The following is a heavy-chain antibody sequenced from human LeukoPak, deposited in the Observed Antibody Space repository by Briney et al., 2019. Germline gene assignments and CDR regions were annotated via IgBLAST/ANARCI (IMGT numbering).Heavy chain of an antibody. CDR3: ATDLNWVAY. V-gene: IGHV3-7*01. D-gene: IGHD3-16*01. J-gene: IGHJ4*02. Sequence: PGGSLRLSCGASGFTFSTYWMTWVRQAPGKGLESVANINQDSSERYYLDSVKGRFTISRDNTKSSLFLQMNSLRVEDTGIYYCATDLNWVAYWGQGARVTVSS. CDR2: INQDSSER. CDR1: GFTFSTYW.